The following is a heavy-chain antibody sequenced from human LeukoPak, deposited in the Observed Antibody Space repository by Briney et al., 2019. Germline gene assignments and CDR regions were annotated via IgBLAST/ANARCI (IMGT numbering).Heavy chain of an antibody. CDR3: ARRITMVRGVSNWFDP. J-gene: IGHJ5*02. CDR2: IYPGDSGT. Sequence: PGKSLKISCKGSGYSFTSYWIGWVRQMPGKGLEWMGIIYPGDSGTRYSPSFQGQVTISADKSISTAYLQWSSLKASDTAMYYCARRITMVRGVSNWFDPWGQGTLVTVSS. CDR1: GYSFTSYW. V-gene: IGHV5-51*01. D-gene: IGHD3-10*01.